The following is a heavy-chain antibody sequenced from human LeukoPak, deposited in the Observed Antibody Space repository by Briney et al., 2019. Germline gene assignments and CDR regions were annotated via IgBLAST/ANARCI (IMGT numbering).Heavy chain of an antibody. D-gene: IGHD6-13*01. J-gene: IGHJ4*02. CDR1: GGSISSSSDY. CDR2: IYYSGST. Sequence: SETLSLTCTVSGGSISSSSDYWGWVRQPPGKGLEWIGSIYYSGSTYYNPSLKSRVTISVDTSKNHLSLKLSSVTAADTAVYYCARVTGYMTEDYFDYWGQGTLITVSS. V-gene: IGHV4-39*07. CDR3: ARVTGYMTEDYFDY.